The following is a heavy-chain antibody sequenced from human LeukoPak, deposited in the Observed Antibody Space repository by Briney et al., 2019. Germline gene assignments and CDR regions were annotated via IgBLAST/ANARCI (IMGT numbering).Heavy chain of an antibody. CDR2: IKKDGSEQ. CDR1: GFSFSDHW. D-gene: IGHD5-24*01. Sequence: TGGSLRLSCVASGFSFSDHWMNWFRQAPGKGLEWVATIKKDGSEQYYVDSVKGRLTISRDNAKNSVYLQIHNLRAEDTAVYYCARDLGWLQSDYWGQGTLVTVSS. V-gene: IGHV3-7*01. J-gene: IGHJ4*02. CDR3: ARDLGWLQSDY.